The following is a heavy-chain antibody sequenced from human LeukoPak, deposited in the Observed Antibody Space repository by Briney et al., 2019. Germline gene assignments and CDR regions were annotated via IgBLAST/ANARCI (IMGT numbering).Heavy chain of an antibody. V-gene: IGHV3-30*02. CDR1: GFTFSSYG. CDR3: ARDGVIQGRHLAAAKVYYYYYMDV. D-gene: IGHD6-13*01. CDR2: IRYDGSNK. Sequence: PGGSLRLSCAASGFTFSSYGMHWVRQAPGKGLEWVAFIRYDGSNKYYADSVKGRFTISRDNSKNTLYLQMNSLRAEDTAVYYCARDGVIQGRHLAAAKVYYYYYMDVWGKGTTVTVSS. J-gene: IGHJ6*03.